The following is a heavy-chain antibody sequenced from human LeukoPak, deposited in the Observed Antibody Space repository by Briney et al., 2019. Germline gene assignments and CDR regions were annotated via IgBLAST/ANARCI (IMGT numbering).Heavy chain of an antibody. CDR3: ARAVRAAAGTLFSAFNYYYYYMDV. CDR1: GGSFSGYY. J-gene: IGHJ6*03. D-gene: IGHD6-13*01. V-gene: IGHV4-34*01. CDR2: INDSGST. Sequence: SGTLSLTCAVYGGSFSGYYWSWIRQPPGKGLEWIGEINDSGSTNYNPSLKSRVTISVDTSKNQFSLKLSSVTAADTAVYYCARAVRAAAGTLFSAFNYYYYYMDVWGKGTTVTVSS.